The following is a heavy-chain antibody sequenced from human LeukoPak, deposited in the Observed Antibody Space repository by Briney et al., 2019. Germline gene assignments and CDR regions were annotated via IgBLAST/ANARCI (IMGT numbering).Heavy chain of an antibody. Sequence: ASVKVSCKASGYTLTGYYMHWVRQAPGQGLEWMGRINPNSGGTNYAQKFQGRVTMTRDTSISTAYIELSRLRSDDTAMYYCARDRDSSGWWRRYYFDYWGQGTLVTVSS. CDR3: ARDRDSSGWWRRYYFDY. J-gene: IGHJ4*02. D-gene: IGHD6-19*01. CDR1: GYTLTGYY. V-gene: IGHV1-2*06. CDR2: INPNSGGT.